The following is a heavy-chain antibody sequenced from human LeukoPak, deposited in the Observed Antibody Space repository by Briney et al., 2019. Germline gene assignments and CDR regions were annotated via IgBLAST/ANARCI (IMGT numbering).Heavy chain of an antibody. CDR3: AADVWGSYPVEP. Sequence: GASVKVSCKASGYTFTGYYMHWVRQAPGQGLEWMGWINPNSGGTNYAQKFQERVTITRDMSTSTAYMELSSLRSEDTAVYYCAADVWGSYPVEPWGQGTLVTVSS. D-gene: IGHD3-16*02. CDR1: GYTFTGYY. CDR2: INPNSGGT. J-gene: IGHJ5*02. V-gene: IGHV1-2*02.